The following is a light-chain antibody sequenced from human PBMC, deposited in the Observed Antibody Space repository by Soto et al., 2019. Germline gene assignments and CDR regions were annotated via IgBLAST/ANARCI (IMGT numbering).Light chain of an antibody. Sequence: EIVLTQSPGTLSLSPGERATLSCRASQSVSSSYLVWYQQKPGQAPRLLIYAASNRATGIPDRFSGSGSGTDFTLTISRLEPEDFAVYYCQHYHNSLWTFGQGTKVEIK. J-gene: IGKJ1*01. CDR2: AAS. CDR1: QSVSSSY. V-gene: IGKV3-20*01. CDR3: QHYHNSLWT.